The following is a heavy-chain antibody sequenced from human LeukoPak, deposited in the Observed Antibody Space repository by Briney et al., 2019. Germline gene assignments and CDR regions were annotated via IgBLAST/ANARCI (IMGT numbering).Heavy chain of an antibody. CDR1: GFTFSSYS. Sequence: PGGSLRLSCAASGFTFSSYSMNWVRQAPGKGLEWVSSISSSSSYIYYADSVKGRFTISRDNAKNSLYLQMNSLRAEDTAVYYCAREYSSGWDYYYYMDVWGKGTTVTISS. CDR2: ISSSSSYI. V-gene: IGHV3-21*01. D-gene: IGHD6-19*01. J-gene: IGHJ6*03. CDR3: AREYSSGWDYYYYMDV.